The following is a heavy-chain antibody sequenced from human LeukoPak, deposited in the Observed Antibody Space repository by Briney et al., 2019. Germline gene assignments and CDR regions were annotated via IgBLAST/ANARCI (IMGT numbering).Heavy chain of an antibody. V-gene: IGHV3-23*01. CDR3: ARRGPNWGFFDY. J-gene: IGHJ4*02. Sequence: GGSLRLSCAASGFSFRNHAMSWVRQAPGKGLEWVSTISGSGDSTYYADSVKGRFTISGDNSKNTLYLQMNSLRAEDTAVYYCARRGPNWGFFDYWGRGTLVTVSS. CDR1: GFSFRNHA. CDR2: ISGSGDST. D-gene: IGHD7-27*01.